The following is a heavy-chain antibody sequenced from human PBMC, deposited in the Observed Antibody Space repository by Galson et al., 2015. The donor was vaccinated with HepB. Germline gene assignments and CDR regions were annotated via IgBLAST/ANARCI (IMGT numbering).Heavy chain of an antibody. V-gene: IGHV1-69*13. CDR3: ARGTPDPRGGYGAVLRYWYFDL. CDR2: IIPIFGTA. D-gene: IGHD3-10*01. Sequence: SVKVSCKASGGTFSSYAISWVRQAPGQGLEWMGGIIPIFGTANYAQKFQGRVTITADESTSTAYMELSSLRSEDTAVYYCARGTPDPRGGYGAVLRYWYFDLWGRGTLVTVSS. J-gene: IGHJ2*01. CDR1: GGTFSSYA.